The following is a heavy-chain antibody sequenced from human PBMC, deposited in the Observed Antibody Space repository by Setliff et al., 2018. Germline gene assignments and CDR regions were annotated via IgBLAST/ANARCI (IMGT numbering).Heavy chain of an antibody. D-gene: IGHD3-3*02. Sequence: SETLSLTCAVYGGSFSGYYWTWIRQPPGKGLEWIGEINHTGSTNYNPSLKSRVSTSIDTSKDQFSLNLTSVTAADTAVYFCAREGRSSISGWYMDVWGRGTTVTVSS. CDR3: AREGRSSISGWYMDV. CDR2: INHTGST. V-gene: IGHV4-34*01. CDR1: GGSFSGYY. J-gene: IGHJ6*03.